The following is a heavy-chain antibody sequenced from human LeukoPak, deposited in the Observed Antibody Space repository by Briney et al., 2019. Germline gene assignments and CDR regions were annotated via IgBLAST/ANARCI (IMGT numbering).Heavy chain of an antibody. Sequence: RGCLRLSCAASDVTLSTFTMHWVRQAPGKGLEWVSSISSSSRTINYADSVQGRFTVSRDNANNSMYFQMNELRREDTAVYYCAKGSPRGGLDSWGQGTLVTVSS. CDR3: AKGSPRGGLDS. CDR1: DVTLSTFT. V-gene: IGHV3-48*01. CDR2: ISSSSRTI. D-gene: IGHD1-14*01. J-gene: IGHJ4*02.